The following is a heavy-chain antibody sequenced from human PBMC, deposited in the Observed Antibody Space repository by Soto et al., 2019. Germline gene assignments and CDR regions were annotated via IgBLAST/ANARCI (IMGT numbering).Heavy chain of an antibody. CDR2: IYYSGST. J-gene: IGHJ6*02. CDR1: GGSISSGDYY. D-gene: IGHD3-3*01. Sequence: VQLQESGPGLVKPSQTLSLTCTVSGGSISSGDYYWSWIRQPPGKGLEWIGYIYYSGSTYYNPSLKSRVTISVDTSKNQFSLKLSSVTAADTAVYYCARGGGTIFGVVTSPYGMDVWGQGTTVTVSS. V-gene: IGHV4-30-4*01. CDR3: ARGGGTIFGVVTSPYGMDV.